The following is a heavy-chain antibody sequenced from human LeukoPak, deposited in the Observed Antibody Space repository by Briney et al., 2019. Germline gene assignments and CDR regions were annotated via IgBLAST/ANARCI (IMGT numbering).Heavy chain of an antibody. V-gene: IGHV3-23*01. CDR2: ISGSGGST. CDR1: GFTFSSYA. CDR3: AKGNWNDRYYFDY. J-gene: IGHJ4*02. Sequence: PGGSLRLSCAASGFTFSSYAMSWVRQAPGKGLEWVSAISGSGGSTCYADSVKGRFTISRDNSKNTLYLQMNSLRAEDTAVYYCAKGNWNDRYYFDYWGQGTLVTVSS. D-gene: IGHD1-1*01.